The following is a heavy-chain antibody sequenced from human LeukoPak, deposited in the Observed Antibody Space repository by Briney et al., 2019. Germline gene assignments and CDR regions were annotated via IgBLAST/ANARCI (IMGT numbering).Heavy chain of an antibody. CDR3: ARDRRANYDENFDY. Sequence: PGGSLRLSCAASGFTFDDYGMSWVRQAPGKGLEWVSGINWNGGSTGYADSVKGRFTISRDNAKNSLYLQMNGLRAEDTALYYCARDRRANYDENFDYWGQGTLVTVSS. CDR2: INWNGGST. D-gene: IGHD1-7*01. J-gene: IGHJ4*02. V-gene: IGHV3-20*04. CDR1: GFTFDDYG.